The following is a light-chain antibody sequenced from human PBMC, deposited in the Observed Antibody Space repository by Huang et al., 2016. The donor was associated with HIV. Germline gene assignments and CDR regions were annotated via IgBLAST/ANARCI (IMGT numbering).Light chain of an antibody. Sequence: DIQMTQSPSSLSAYVGDRVNINCRASRRVNNFLNWYQQKPGKAPKLLIYRTSTLQTGVPSRFSGSGSGTDFTLTISSLQPEDFATYSCQQSYSSPRVTFGPGTTVDIK. CDR1: RRVNNF. CDR3: QQSYSSPRVT. J-gene: IGKJ3*01. CDR2: RTS. V-gene: IGKV1-39*01.